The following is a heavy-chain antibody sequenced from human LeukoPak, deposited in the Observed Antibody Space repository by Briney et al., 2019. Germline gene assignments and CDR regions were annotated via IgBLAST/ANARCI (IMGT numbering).Heavy chain of an antibody. CDR2: ISSNGGST. CDR3: VKGREPTYSSSWTD. J-gene: IGHJ4*02. Sequence: GGSLRLSCLASGFTFSSYAMHWVRQAPGKGLEYVSAISSNGGSTYYADSVKGRFTISRDNSKNTLYLQMSSLRAEDTAVYYCVKGREPTYSSSWTDWGQGTLVTVSS. V-gene: IGHV3-64D*06. D-gene: IGHD6-13*01. CDR1: GFTFSSYA.